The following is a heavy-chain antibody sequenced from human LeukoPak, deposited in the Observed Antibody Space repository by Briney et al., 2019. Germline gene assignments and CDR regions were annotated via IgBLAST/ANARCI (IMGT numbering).Heavy chain of an antibody. CDR3: TTGELLWFGEPRERFDY. D-gene: IGHD3-10*01. J-gene: IGHJ4*02. Sequence: GSLRLSCAASGFTFSNAWMSWVRQAPGKGLEWVGRIKSKTDGGTTDYAAPVKGRFTISRDDSKNTLYLQMNSLKAEDTAVYYCTTGELLWFGEPRERFDYWGQGTLVTVSS. CDR2: IKSKTDGGTT. V-gene: IGHV3-15*01. CDR1: GFTFSNAW.